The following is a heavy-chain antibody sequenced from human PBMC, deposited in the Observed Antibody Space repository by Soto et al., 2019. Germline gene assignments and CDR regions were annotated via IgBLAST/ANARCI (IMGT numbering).Heavy chain of an antibody. Sequence: SLRLSCSASGFTFSSYAIGWVHQAPGKGLELVSTISAGGGRTYYADSVKGRFTISRDNSKNTLYLQMNSLRAEDTAVYYCTKGYYYDACGYFDSWGQGTLVTVSS. CDR2: ISAGGGRT. D-gene: IGHD3-22*01. CDR1: GFTFSSYA. CDR3: TKGYYYDACGYFDS. V-gene: IGHV3-23*01. J-gene: IGHJ4*02.